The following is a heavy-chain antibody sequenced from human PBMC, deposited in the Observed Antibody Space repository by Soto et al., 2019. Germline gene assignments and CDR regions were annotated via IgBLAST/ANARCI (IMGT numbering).Heavy chain of an antibody. CDR1: GGSISSGGYS. CDR2: IYHSGST. Sequence: SETLSLTCAFSGGSISSGGYSWSWIRQPPGKGLEWIGYIYHSGSTYYNPSLKSRVTISVDRSKNQFSLKLSSVTAADTAVYYCAREKRGLGYFDYWGQGTLVTVSS. D-gene: IGHD3-9*01. CDR3: AREKRGLGYFDY. J-gene: IGHJ4*02. V-gene: IGHV4-30-2*01.